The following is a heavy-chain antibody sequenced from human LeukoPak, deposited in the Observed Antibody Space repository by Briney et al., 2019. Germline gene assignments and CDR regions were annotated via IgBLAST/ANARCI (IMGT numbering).Heavy chain of an antibody. CDR1: GYTFTSYA. Sequence: ASVKVSCKASGYTFTSYAITWVRQAPGQGLEWMGWISAYNGNTDYAQKLQGRVTMTTDTSTSTAYMELRSLRSDDTAVYYCARSYSFGYFDLWGRGTLVTVSS. J-gene: IGHJ2*01. CDR2: ISAYNGNT. CDR3: ARSYSFGYFDL. D-gene: IGHD6-13*01. V-gene: IGHV1-18*01.